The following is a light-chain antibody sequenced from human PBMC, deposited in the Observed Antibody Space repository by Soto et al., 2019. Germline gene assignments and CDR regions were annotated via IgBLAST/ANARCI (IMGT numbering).Light chain of an antibody. CDR3: SSYTNGSTLYV. Sequence: QSVLTQPPSVSAAPGQRVTISCSGSNINVGDNHVSWYQHLPGTAPKLVVFEVSNRPSGVSNRFSGSKSGNTAPLTIAGLQAEDEADYHCSSYTNGSTLYVFGGGTKATVL. J-gene: IGLJ1*01. CDR1: NINVGDNH. CDR2: EVS. V-gene: IGLV2-14*01.